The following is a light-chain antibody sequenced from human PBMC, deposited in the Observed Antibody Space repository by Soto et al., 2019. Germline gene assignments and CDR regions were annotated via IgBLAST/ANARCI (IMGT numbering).Light chain of an antibody. CDR1: QGIGSY. CDR3: QQVNAYPWT. CDR2: AAS. Sequence: DIQMTQSPSFLSASVGDRVTITCRASQGIGSYLAWYQQKPGKAPKLLIYAASTLQSGVPSRFSGSGSGTEFTLTISSLQPADFASYYCQQVNAYPWTFGQGTKVEIE. V-gene: IGKV1-9*01. J-gene: IGKJ1*01.